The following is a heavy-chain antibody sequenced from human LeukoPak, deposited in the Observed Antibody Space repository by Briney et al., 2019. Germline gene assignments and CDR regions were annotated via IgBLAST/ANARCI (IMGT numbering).Heavy chain of an antibody. V-gene: IGHV1-2*02. Sequence: ASVKVSCKASGYTFTGYYMHWVRQAPGQGLEWMGWINPNSGGTNYAQKFQGRVTMTRDTSISTAYMELSRLRSGDTAVYYCARYPRDPGIAVPLDYWGQGTLVTVSS. CDR1: GYTFTGYY. CDR2: INPNSGGT. D-gene: IGHD6-19*01. CDR3: ARYPRDPGIAVPLDY. J-gene: IGHJ4*02.